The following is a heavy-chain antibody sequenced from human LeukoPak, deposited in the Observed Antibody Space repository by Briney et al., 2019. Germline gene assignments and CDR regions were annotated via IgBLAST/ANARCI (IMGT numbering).Heavy chain of an antibody. Sequence: GGSLRLSCAASGFTFSDYYMNWVRQAPGKGLEWVSSISSSSTIYYADSVKGRFTLSRDSSKNTLYLQMNSLRADDTAVYYCAKWGDYDVLTGYYVSDFWGQGTLVTVSS. V-gene: IGHV3-69-1*02. J-gene: IGHJ4*02. D-gene: IGHD3-9*01. CDR1: GFTFSDYY. CDR2: ISSSSTI. CDR3: AKWGDYDVLTGYYVSDF.